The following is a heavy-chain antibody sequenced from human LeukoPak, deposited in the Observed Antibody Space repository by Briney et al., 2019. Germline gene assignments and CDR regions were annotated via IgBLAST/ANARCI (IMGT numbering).Heavy chain of an antibody. Sequence: SETLSLTCTVSGGSISSSTYYWGWIRQPPGKGLEWIGSIYYSGSTHYNPSLKSRVTISVDTSKNQFSLKLSSVTAADTAVYYCARREIAVAGYMDVWGQGTTVTVSS. CDR2: IYYSGST. J-gene: IGHJ6*03. V-gene: IGHV4-39*01. CDR1: GGSISSSTYY. D-gene: IGHD6-13*01. CDR3: ARREIAVAGYMDV.